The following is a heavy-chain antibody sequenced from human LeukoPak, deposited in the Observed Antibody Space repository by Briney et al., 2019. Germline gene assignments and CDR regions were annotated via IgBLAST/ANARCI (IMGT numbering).Heavy chain of an antibody. CDR1: GGSISSSNW. D-gene: IGHD6-13*01. CDR2: IYHSGST. Sequence: SETLSLTCAVSGGSISSSNWWSWVRQPPGKGLEWIGEIYHSGSTNYNPSLKSRVTISVDKSKNQFSLKLSSVTAADTAVYYCARLGYSSSWYPGDYWGQGTLVTVSS. CDR3: ARLGYSSSWYPGDY. V-gene: IGHV4-4*02. J-gene: IGHJ4*02.